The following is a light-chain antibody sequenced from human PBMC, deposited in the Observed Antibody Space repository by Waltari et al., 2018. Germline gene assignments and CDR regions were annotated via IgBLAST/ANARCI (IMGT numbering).Light chain of an antibody. CDR1: TGTVAGNP. CDR2: ENN. Sequence: NFMLTQSHSVSASPGKTITISCPRTTGTVAGNPMNRYQQRPGSAPTPVIYENNQRPSGVPDRFSGSIDRSPNSASLTISGLKTEDEADYYCQSYDNNIWLFGGGTKLTVL. V-gene: IGLV6-57*03. CDR3: QSYDNNIWL. J-gene: IGLJ3*02.